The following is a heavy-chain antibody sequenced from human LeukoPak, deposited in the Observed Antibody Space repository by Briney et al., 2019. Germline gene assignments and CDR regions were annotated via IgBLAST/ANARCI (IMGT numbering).Heavy chain of an antibody. V-gene: IGHV4-39*01. CDR3: ARGREMYYYGSGSPPGY. D-gene: IGHD3-10*01. Sequence: SETLSLTCTVSGGSISSSNYYWGWIRQPPGKGLEWIGSIFYSGSTYYNPSLKSRVTIYVDTSKNQFSLKLSSVTAADTAVFYCARGREMYYYGSGSPPGYWGQGTLVTVSS. J-gene: IGHJ4*02. CDR2: IFYSGST. CDR1: GGSISSSNYY.